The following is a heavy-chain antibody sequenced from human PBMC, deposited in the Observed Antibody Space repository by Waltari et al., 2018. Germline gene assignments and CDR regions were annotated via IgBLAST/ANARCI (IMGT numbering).Heavy chain of an antibody. D-gene: IGHD3-22*01. CDR2: IIPIFGTA. J-gene: IGHJ5*02. Sequence: QVQLVQSGAAVKKPGSSVKVSCKASGGTFSSYAISWVRKAPGQGLEWMGGIIPIFGTANYAQKLQGRVTITADESTSTAYMELGSLRSEDTAVYYCARVENYYDSSGSPRNWFDPWGQGTLVTVSS. CDR1: GGTFSSYA. CDR3: ARVENYYDSSGSPRNWFDP. V-gene: IGHV1-69*01.